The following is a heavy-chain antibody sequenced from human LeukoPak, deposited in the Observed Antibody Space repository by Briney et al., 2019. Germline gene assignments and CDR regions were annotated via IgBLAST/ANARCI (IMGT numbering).Heavy chain of an antibody. CDR2: INSNGGDT. CDR3: VRVFGSGSGKYYADY. Sequence: GGSLRLSCSASGFIFSSYSMHWVRQAPGKGLDYVSAINSNGGDTYYADSVKGRFTVSRDNSKNTLYLQMSSLRAEDTAIYYCVRVFGSGSGKYYADYWGQGTLVTVSS. CDR1: GFIFSSYS. V-gene: IGHV3-64D*06. J-gene: IGHJ4*02. D-gene: IGHD3-10*01.